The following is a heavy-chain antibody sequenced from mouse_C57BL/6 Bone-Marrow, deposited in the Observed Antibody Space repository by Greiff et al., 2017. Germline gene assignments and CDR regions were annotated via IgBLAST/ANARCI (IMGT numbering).Heavy chain of an antibody. Sequence: VQLQQPGAELVKPGASVKLSCTASGYTFTSYWMHWVKQRPGQGLEWIGMIHPNSGSTNYNEKFKSKATLTVDTSSSTAYMQLSSLTSEDAAVYYDARGGSSYYFDYWGQGTTLTVSS. CDR1: GYTFTSYW. J-gene: IGHJ2*01. CDR3: ARGGSSYYFDY. D-gene: IGHD1-1*01. V-gene: IGHV1-64*01. CDR2: IHPNSGST.